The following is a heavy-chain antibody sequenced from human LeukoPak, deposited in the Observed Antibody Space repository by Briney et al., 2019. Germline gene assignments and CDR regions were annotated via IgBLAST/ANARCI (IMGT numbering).Heavy chain of an antibody. CDR1: GGSLSSYY. D-gene: IGHD2-2*01. V-gene: IGHV4-59*01. J-gene: IGHJ4*02. Sequence: SETLSLTCTVSGGSLSSYYWSWIRQPPGKGLEWIGYIYYSGSTNYNPSLKSRVTISVDTSKNQFSLKLSSVTAADTAVYYCARVEGYCSSTSCSLFDYWGQGTLVTVSS. CDR3: ARVEGYCSSTSCSLFDY. CDR2: IYYSGST.